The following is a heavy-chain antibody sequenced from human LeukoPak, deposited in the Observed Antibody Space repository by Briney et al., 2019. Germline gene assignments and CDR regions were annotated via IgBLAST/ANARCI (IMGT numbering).Heavy chain of an antibody. V-gene: IGHV3-30-3*01. D-gene: IGHD6-19*01. J-gene: IGHJ4*02. CDR1: GFTFSSYA. CDR3: AKDGYSSGFDY. CDR2: ISYDGSNK. Sequence: GGSLRLSCAASGFTFSSYAMHWVRQAPGKGLEWVAVISYDGSNKYYADSVKGRFTISRDNSKNTLYLQMNSLRAEDTAVYYCAKDGYSSGFDYWGQGTLVTVSS.